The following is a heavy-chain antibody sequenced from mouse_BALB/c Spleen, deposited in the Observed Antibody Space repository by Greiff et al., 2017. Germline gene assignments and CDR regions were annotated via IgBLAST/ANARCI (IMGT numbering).Heavy chain of an antibody. J-gene: IGHJ3*01. CDR1: GYTFTSYW. D-gene: IGHD2-3*01. Sequence: QVQLQQSGAELARPGASVKLSCKASGYTFTSYWMQWVKQRPGQGLEWIGAIYPGDGDTRYTQKFKGKATLTADKSSSTAYMQLSSLASEDSAVYYCARFEGDGSTFAYWGQGTLVTVSA. CDR3: ARFEGDGSTFAY. V-gene: IGHV1-87*01. CDR2: IYPGDGDT.